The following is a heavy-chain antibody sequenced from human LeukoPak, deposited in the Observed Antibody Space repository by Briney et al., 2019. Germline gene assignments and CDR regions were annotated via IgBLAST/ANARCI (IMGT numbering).Heavy chain of an antibody. D-gene: IGHD7-27*01. CDR1: GFTFSTYT. J-gene: IGHJ4*02. CDR2: IGSSGGGI. Sequence: GGSLRLSCAASGFTFSTYTMYWVRHPPGKRLEWVSIIGSSGGGIHYADSVKGRFTISRDNSKNALYLQMNSLGVEDTAVYYCAIDPNWGTHSWGQGVLVTVSS. CDR3: AIDPNWGTHS. V-gene: IGHV3-23*01.